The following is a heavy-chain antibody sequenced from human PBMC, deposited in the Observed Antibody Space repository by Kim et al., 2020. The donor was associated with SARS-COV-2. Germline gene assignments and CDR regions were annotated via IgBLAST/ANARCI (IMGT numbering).Heavy chain of an antibody. Sequence: GESLKISCKGSRYSFTSYWIGWVRQMPGKGLEWMGIIYPGDSDTRYSPSFQGQVTISADKSISTAYLQWSSLKASDTAMYYCARCFTRGETYNWFDPWGQGTLVTVSS. CDR2: IYPGDSDT. D-gene: IGHD3-10*01. CDR3: ARCFTRGETYNWFDP. J-gene: IGHJ5*02. V-gene: IGHV5-51*01. CDR1: RYSFTSYW.